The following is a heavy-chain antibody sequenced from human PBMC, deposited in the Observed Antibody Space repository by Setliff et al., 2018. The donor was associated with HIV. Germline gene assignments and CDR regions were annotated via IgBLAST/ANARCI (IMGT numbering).Heavy chain of an antibody. CDR1: GASISSFY. Sequence: SETLSLTCTVSGASISSFYWSWIRQPPGKGLEWIGSVYYSGSAYYSPSLRSRLTISIDTSKNQFSLKLNSVTATDTAVYYCARRTFGSGRIDPWGQGTLVTVSS. J-gene: IGHJ5*02. CDR3: ARRTFGSGRIDP. CDR2: VYYSGSA. D-gene: IGHD3-16*01. V-gene: IGHV4-59*08.